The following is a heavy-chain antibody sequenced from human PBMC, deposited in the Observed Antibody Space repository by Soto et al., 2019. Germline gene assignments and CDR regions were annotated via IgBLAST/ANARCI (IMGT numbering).Heavy chain of an antibody. CDR3: ERDQTVPGPPTFDY. Sequence: EVQLVESGGGLVQPGGSLRLSCAASGFTFRTYWMHWVRQSPGKGLVWVSRIDAAGSGTTYADAVEGRFTISRDNAKNTLYLQRNGLGAEETAVYYCERDQTVPGPPTFDYCGQAPWSPSPQ. CDR2: IDAAGSGT. D-gene: IGHD6-19*01. V-gene: IGHV3-74*03. CDR1: GFTFRTYW. J-gene: IGHJ4*01.